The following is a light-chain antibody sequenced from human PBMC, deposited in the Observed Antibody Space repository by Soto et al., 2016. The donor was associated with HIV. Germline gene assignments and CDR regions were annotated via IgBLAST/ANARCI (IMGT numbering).Light chain of an antibody. CDR3: QQSYNTPRT. Sequence: DIQMTQSPSTLSASVGDRVTITCRASQSINCWLAWYQQKAGKAPKLLIYKASSLESGVPSRFSGSGSGTEFTLTISSLQPDDFATYYCQQSYNTPRTFGQGTMVEIK. CDR2: KAS. J-gene: IGKJ1*01. CDR1: QSINCW. V-gene: IGKV1-5*03.